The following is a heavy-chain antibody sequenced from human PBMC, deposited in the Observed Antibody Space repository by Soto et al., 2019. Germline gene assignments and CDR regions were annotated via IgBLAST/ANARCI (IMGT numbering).Heavy chain of an antibody. CDR1: GFTFMSFG. J-gene: IGHJ3*02. CDR3: AKVLPATGIEGGGDAFDI. Sequence: LSCAASGFTFMSFGIHWIRQAPGKGLEWVALISYDGTNKYYADSVRGRFTISRDNSKNTLYLEMNTLRVEDTAVYYCAKVLPATGIEGGGDAFDIWGQGTMVTVSS. V-gene: IGHV3-30*18. CDR2: ISYDGTNK. D-gene: IGHD1-26*01.